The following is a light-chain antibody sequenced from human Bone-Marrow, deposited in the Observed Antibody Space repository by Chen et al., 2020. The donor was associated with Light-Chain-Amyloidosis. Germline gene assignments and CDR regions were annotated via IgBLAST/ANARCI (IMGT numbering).Light chain of an antibody. Sequence: ILLTQSPATLSLSPGERATLSCRVSQSVGTSLAWYQQKPGQAPRLLIYDASDRATGIPARFSGSGSGTDFTLTISNLEPEDFAVYYCQQRSDWYTFGQGTKLEIK. J-gene: IGKJ2*01. V-gene: IGKV3-11*01. CDR3: QQRSDWYT. CDR1: QSVGTS. CDR2: DAS.